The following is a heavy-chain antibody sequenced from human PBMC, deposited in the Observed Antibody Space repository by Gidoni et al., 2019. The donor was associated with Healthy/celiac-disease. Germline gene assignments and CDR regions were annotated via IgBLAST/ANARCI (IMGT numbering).Heavy chain of an antibody. V-gene: IGHV1-69*01. J-gene: IGHJ4*02. Sequence: QVQLVQSGAEVKKPGSSVKVSCKASGGTFSSYAISWVRQAPGQGLEWMGGIIPIFGTSSYAQTFQGRVTITADESTSAAYMELSSLRSEDTAVYYCARGEMRLRLWFLDYWGQGTLVTFSS. CDR2: IIPIFGTS. CDR3: ARGEMRLRLWFLDY. D-gene: IGHD3-10*01. CDR1: GGTFSSYA.